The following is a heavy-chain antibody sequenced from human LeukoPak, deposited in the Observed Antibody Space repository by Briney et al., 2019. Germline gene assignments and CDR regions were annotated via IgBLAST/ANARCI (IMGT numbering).Heavy chain of an antibody. CDR2: ISYDGSNK. J-gene: IGHJ4*02. V-gene: IGHV3-30-3*01. CDR3: ARVTSSDYDSSGYYY. D-gene: IGHD3-22*01. Sequence: PGRSLRLSCAASGFTFSSYAMHWVRQAPGKGLEWVAVISYDGSNKYYADSVKGRFTISRDNSKNTLYLQMNSLRAEDTAGYYCARVTSSDYDSSGYYYWGQGTLVTVSS. CDR1: GFTFSSYA.